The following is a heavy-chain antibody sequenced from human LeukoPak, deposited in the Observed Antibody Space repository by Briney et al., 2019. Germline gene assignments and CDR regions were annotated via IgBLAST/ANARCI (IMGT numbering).Heavy chain of an antibody. J-gene: IGHJ3*02. CDR3: ATDHSSWYRDAFDI. CDR1: GYTLTELS. Sequence: GASVKVSCKVSGYTLTELSMHWVRQAPGKGLEWMGGLDPEDGETIYAQKFQGRVTMTEDTSTDTAYMELSSLRSEDTAVYYCATDHSSWYRDAFDIWGQGTMVTVSS. D-gene: IGHD6-13*01. V-gene: IGHV1-24*01. CDR2: LDPEDGET.